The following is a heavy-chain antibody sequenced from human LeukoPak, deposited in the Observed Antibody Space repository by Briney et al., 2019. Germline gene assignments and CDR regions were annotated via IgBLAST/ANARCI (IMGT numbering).Heavy chain of an antibody. J-gene: IGHJ4*02. CDR2: ISSSSSYI. D-gene: IGHD2-21*02. Sequence: GGSLRLSCAASGFTYSSYAMSWVRQAPGKGLEWVSSISSSSSYIYYADSVKGRFTISRDNAKNSLYLQMNSLRAEDTAVYYCARDYDPLLAYCGGDCYSGAFEVDYWGQGTLVTVSS. CDR1: GFTYSSYA. CDR3: ARDYDPLLAYCGGDCYSGAFEVDY. V-gene: IGHV3-21*01.